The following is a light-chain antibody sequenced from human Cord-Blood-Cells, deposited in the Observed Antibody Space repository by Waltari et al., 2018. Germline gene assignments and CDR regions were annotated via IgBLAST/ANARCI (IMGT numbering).Light chain of an antibody. CDR2: DVS. CDR3: SSYTSSSTLV. V-gene: IGLV2-14*01. Sequence: QSALTQPASVSGSPGQSITISCTGTSSDVGGYNYVSWYQQPPGKAPKLMIYDVSNLTSGVSNRFSGSKSGNTASLTISALQAEDEADYYCSSYTSSSTLVFGTGTKVTVL. J-gene: IGLJ1*01. CDR1: SSDVGGYNY.